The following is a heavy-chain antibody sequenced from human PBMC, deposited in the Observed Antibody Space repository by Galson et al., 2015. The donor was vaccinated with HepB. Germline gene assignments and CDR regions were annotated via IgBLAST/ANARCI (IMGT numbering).Heavy chain of an antibody. CDR1: GFTFSNYA. V-gene: IGHV3-30-3*01. CDR3: AKVLAGNYGDFIDY. Sequence: SLRLSCAASGFTFSNYAMHWVRQAPGEGLEWVAVISYDGGNKYYADSVKGRFTISRDNSKNTLYLQMNSLRAEDTAVYYCAKVLAGNYGDFIDYCGQGTLVTVSS. D-gene: IGHD4-17*01. J-gene: IGHJ4*02. CDR2: ISYDGGNK.